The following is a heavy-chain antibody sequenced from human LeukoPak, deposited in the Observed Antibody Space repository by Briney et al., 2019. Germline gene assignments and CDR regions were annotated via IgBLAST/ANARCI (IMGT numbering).Heavy chain of an antibody. J-gene: IGHJ6*03. Sequence: ASVKVSCKASGYTFTGYYMHWVRQAPGQGLEWMGWINPNSGGTNYAQKFQGRVTTTRDTSISTAYMELSRLRSDDTAVYYCARDWAPPGKYYDILTGSLYYYYMDVWGKGTTVTISS. V-gene: IGHV1-2*02. CDR1: GYTFTGYY. CDR3: ARDWAPPGKYYDILTGSLYYYYMDV. CDR2: INPNSGGT. D-gene: IGHD3-9*01.